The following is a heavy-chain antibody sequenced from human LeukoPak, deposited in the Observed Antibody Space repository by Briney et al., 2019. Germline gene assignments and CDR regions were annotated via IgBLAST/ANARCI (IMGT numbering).Heavy chain of an antibody. CDR3: ARDGDSSGYKGPIDY. CDR1: GFTFSNAW. CDR2: INWNGGST. D-gene: IGHD3-22*01. Sequence: GGSLRLSCAASGFTFSNAWMSWVRQAPGKGLEWVSGINWNGGSTGYADSVKGRLTISRDNAKNSLYLQMNSLRAEDTALYYCARDGDSSGYKGPIDYWGQGTLVAVSS. J-gene: IGHJ4*02. V-gene: IGHV3-20*04.